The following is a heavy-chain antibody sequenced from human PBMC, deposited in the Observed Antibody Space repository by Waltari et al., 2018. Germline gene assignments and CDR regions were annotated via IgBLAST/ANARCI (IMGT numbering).Heavy chain of an antibody. CDR2: IKEDGTDT. V-gene: IGHV3-7*03. J-gene: IGHJ3*02. D-gene: IGHD3-3*02. CDR3: ARSQRHSFEI. Sequence: EVQLVESGGGLVQPGGSLRLSCAASGFPVSIYWMTWGRQAPGGGLGGVANIKEDGTDTNYVDSVKGRFTISKDNAENSLYLQMNSLRVEDTAIYYCARSQRHSFEICGQGTMVTVSS. CDR1: GFPVSIYW.